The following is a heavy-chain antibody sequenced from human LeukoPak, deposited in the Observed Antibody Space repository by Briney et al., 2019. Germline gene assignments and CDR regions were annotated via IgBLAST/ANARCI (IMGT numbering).Heavy chain of an antibody. CDR1: GFTVSSNY. V-gene: IGHV3-53*01. D-gene: IGHD1-1*01. CDR3: ARSGQGTMGTYYFDY. CDR2: IYSGGST. Sequence: GGSLRLSCAASGFTVSSNYMSWVRQAPGKGLEWVSVIYSGGSTYYADSVKGRFTISRDNSKNTLYLQMNSLRAEDTAVYYCARSGQGTMGTYYFDYWGQGTLVTVSS. J-gene: IGHJ4*02.